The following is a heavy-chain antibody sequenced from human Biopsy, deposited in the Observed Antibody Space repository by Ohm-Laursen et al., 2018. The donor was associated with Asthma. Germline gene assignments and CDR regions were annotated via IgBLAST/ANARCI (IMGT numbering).Heavy chain of an antibody. J-gene: IGHJ6*02. V-gene: IGHV3-30*18. D-gene: IGHD3-3*01. CDR2: ISYDGSNK. Sequence: SLRLSCAASGFTFSSYGMYWVRQAQGKGLEWVAVISYDGSNKYYADSVKGRFTISRDNSKNTLYLQMNSLRAEDTAVYYCAKDTEGRYDFWSGLSYNYYGMDVWGQGTTVTVSS. CDR3: AKDTEGRYDFWSGLSYNYYGMDV. CDR1: GFTFSSYG.